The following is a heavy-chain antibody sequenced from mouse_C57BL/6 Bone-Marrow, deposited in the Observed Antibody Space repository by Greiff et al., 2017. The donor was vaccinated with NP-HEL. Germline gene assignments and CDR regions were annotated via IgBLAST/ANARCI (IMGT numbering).Heavy chain of an antibody. CDR3: AKAGYYGSSYWFAY. Sequence: VKLMESGPGLVQPSQSLSITCTVSGFSLTSYGVHWVRQSPGKGLEWLGVIWRGGSTDYNAAFMSRLSITKDNSKSQVFFKMNSLQADDTAIYYCAKAGYYGSSYWFAYWGQGTLVTVSA. D-gene: IGHD1-1*01. J-gene: IGHJ3*01. V-gene: IGHV2-5*01. CDR2: IWRGGST. CDR1: GFSLTSYG.